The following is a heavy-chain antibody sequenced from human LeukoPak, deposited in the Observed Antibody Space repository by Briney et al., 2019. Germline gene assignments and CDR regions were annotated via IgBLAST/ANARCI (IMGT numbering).Heavy chain of an antibody. CDR1: GCTFTCYY. CDR2: INPSGGRT. D-gene: IGHD3-3*01. V-gene: IGHV1-46*01. Sequence: ASVKVSCKASGCTFTCYYMHWVRQAPGQGLEWMGIINPSGGRTTYAEKIQGRVTLPKDTRQSTVYTAMSGLRSEDKAVLYWAKDSATSGYYTVVDYWGQGTVVRV. J-gene: IGHJ4*02. CDR3: AKDSATSGYYTVVDY.